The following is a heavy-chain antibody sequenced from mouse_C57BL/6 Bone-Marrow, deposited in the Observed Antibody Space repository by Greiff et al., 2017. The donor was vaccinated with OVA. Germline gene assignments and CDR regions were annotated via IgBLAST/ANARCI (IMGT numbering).Heavy chain of an antibody. CDR1: GFTFSSYT. CDR2: ISGGGGNT. Sequence: EVKLVESGGGLVKPGGSLKLSCAASGFTFSSYTMSWVRQTPEKRLEWVATISGGGGNTYYPDSVKGRFTISRDNAKNTLYLQMSSLRSEDTALYYCASAYYSNYYFDYWGQGTTLTVFS. CDR3: ASAYYSNYYFDY. D-gene: IGHD2-5*01. J-gene: IGHJ2*01. V-gene: IGHV5-9*01.